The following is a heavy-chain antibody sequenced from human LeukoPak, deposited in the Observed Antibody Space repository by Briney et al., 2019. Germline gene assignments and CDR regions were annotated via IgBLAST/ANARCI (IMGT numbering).Heavy chain of an antibody. CDR3: AKEVEGLTVSINWFDP. CDR1: GFTFSSYA. CDR2: ISGSGGST. Sequence: PGGSLRLSCAASGFTFSSYAMSWVRQAPGKGLEWVSAISGSGGSTYYADSVKGRFTISRDNSKNTLYLQMNSLRAEDTAVYYCAKEVEGLTVSINWFDPWGQGTLVTVSS. V-gene: IGHV3-23*01. J-gene: IGHJ5*02. D-gene: IGHD2-8*01.